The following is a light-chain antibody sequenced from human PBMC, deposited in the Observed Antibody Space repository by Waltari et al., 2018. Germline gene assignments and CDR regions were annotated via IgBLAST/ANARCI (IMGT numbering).Light chain of an antibody. CDR2: QDN. V-gene: IGLV3-1*01. J-gene: IGLJ2*01. CDR1: KVEDTY. Sequence: SYELTQPPSVSVSPGQTVSITCSGDKVEDTYPCWYQQKPGQSPELVIYQDNKRPSGIPERFSGSNSGNTATLTISGTQAVDEADYYCQAWDSSIEVFGGGTKLTVL. CDR3: QAWDSSIEV.